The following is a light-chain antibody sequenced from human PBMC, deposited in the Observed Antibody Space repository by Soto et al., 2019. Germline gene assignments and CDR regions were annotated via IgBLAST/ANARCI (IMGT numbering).Light chain of an antibody. Sequence: DIQMTQSPSTLSASVGDRVTITCRASESISSWLAWYQQKPGKAPKVLIYDASSLKSGVPSRFSGSGSGTEFTLTISSLQPEDFATYYCQQLNGYLELTFGGGTKVDIK. CDR1: ESISSW. CDR3: QQLNGYLELT. V-gene: IGKV1-5*01. J-gene: IGKJ4*01. CDR2: DAS.